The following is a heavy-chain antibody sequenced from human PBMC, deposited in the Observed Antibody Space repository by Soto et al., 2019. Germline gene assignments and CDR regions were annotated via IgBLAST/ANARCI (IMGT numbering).Heavy chain of an antibody. Sequence: QVQLVQSGAEVKKPGSSVKVSCQASGGTFSSYTISWVRQAPGQGLEWMGRIIPILGIANYAQKFQGRVTITADKSTSTAYMELSSLRSEDTAVYYCARDGVVPINAFDIWGQGTMVTVSS. CDR1: GGTFSSYT. CDR2: IIPILGIA. CDR3: ARDGVVPINAFDI. V-gene: IGHV1-69*08. J-gene: IGHJ3*02. D-gene: IGHD3-16*01.